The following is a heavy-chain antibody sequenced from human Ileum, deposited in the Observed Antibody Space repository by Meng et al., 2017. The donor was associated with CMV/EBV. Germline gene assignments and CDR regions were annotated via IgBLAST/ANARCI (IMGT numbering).Heavy chain of an antibody. CDR3: ARDRGTDMREDGRDV. Sequence: GGSLRLSCAASGFIFSNYEMNWVRQAPGKGLEWVSYISTSGYTVSYGDSVKGRFTISRDNAKNSLFLQMNSLRADDTAVYYCARDRGTDMREDGRDVWGQGTMVTVSS. CDR1: GFIFSNYE. D-gene: IGHD1-1*01. CDR2: ISTSGYTV. V-gene: IGHV3-48*03. J-gene: IGHJ6*02.